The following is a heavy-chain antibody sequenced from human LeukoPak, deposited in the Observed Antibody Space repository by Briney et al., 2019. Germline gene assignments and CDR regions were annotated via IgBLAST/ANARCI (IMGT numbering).Heavy chain of an antibody. Sequence: GGSLRLSCAASGFTFSSYSMNWVRQAPGKGLEWVSSISSSSSYIYYADSVKGRFTISRDNAKNSLYLQMNSLRAEDTALYYCAKDLDSNTWYVSLFDYWGQGTLVTVSS. V-gene: IGHV3-21*04. CDR1: GFTFSSYS. CDR2: ISSSSSYI. J-gene: IGHJ4*02. CDR3: AKDLDSNTWYVSLFDY. D-gene: IGHD6-13*01.